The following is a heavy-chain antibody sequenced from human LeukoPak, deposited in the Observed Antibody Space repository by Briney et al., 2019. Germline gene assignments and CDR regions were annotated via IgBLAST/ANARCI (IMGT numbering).Heavy chain of an antibody. CDR3: ARDRPGWFGEFFDY. D-gene: IGHD3-10*01. J-gene: IGHJ4*02. CDR2: ISAYNGNT. Sequence: ASVKVSCKASGYTFTSYGISWVRQAPGQGLEWMGWISAYNGNTNYAQKLRGRVTMTTDTSTSTAYMELRSLRSDDTAVYYCARDRPGWFGEFFDYWGQGTLVTVSS. V-gene: IGHV1-18*01. CDR1: GYTFTSYG.